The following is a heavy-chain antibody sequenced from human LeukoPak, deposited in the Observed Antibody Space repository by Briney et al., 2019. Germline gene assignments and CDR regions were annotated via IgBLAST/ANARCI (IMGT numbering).Heavy chain of an antibody. D-gene: IGHD6-19*01. CDR1: GYTFSGYY. CDR2: INPDTGGT. Sequence: ASVKVSCKGSGYTFSGYYMQWVRQAPGQGPEWMGWINPDTGGTTYAQKFQGRVTMTRDTSISTAYMELSRLRSDDTAVYYCARVLGGWYHDAFDIWGQGTMVTVSS. J-gene: IGHJ3*02. V-gene: IGHV1-2*02. CDR3: ARVLGGWYHDAFDI.